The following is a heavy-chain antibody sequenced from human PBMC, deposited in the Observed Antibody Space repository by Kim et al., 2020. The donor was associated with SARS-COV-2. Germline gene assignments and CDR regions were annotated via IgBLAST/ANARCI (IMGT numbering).Heavy chain of an antibody. V-gene: IGHV3-23*01. Sequence: GGSLRLSCAASGVTFSSYVMTWVRKAPGKGLEWVSGIGGGGASTFYADSVKGRLTISRDNSRNTMYLQMNSRRAEDTGVDYCARHYANVWYSLVDWGQGTLLTVSS. CDR3: ARHYANVWYSLVD. CDR2: IGGGGAST. CDR1: GVTFSSYV. D-gene: IGHD2-2*01. J-gene: IGHJ4*02.